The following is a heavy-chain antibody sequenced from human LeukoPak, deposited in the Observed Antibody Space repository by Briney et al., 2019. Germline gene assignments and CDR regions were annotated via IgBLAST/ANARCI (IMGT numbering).Heavy chain of an antibody. CDR1: GYSISSYY. Sequence: SETLSLTCTVSGYSISSYYWSWIRQPPGKGLEWIGYITYSGSTDYNPSLRSRVTISVDTSKNQFSLKLSSVTAADTAVYYCARSSHGLADYWGQGTLVTVSS. V-gene: IGHV4-59*12. CDR2: ITYSGST. D-gene: IGHD2-8*01. J-gene: IGHJ4*02. CDR3: ARSSHGLADY.